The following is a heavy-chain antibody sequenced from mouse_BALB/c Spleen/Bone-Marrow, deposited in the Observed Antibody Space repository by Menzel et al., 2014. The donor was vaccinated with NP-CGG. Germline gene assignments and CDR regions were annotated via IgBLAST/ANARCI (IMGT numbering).Heavy chain of an antibody. Sequence: EVQGVESGGGLVKPGGSLKLSCAASGFTFSSYAMSWVRQTPEKRLEWVATISSGGSYTYYPDSVKGRFTISRDNAKNTLYLQMSSLRSEDTAMYYCARRGYGNYVGCAMDYWGQGTSVTVSS. CDR2: ISSGGSYT. V-gene: IGHV5-9-3*01. J-gene: IGHJ4*01. CDR3: ARRGYGNYVGCAMDY. D-gene: IGHD2-10*02. CDR1: GFTFSSYA.